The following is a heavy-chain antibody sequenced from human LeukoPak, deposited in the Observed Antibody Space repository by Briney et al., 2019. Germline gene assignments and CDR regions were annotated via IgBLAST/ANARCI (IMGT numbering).Heavy chain of an antibody. CDR2: ICPRASDT. CDR1: GCRFTSYW. D-gene: IGHD3-10*01. Sequence: GGSRNISGKAPGCRFTSYWIGWGRQMPGKGLEGMGIICPRASDTRYSPSSQAQVTISPDKSISTAYLQWSGLKASDTAMYYCARRRAAGVRGAIGAFDIWGQGTMVTVSS. CDR3: ARRRAAGVRGAIGAFDI. J-gene: IGHJ3*02. V-gene: IGHV5-51*01.